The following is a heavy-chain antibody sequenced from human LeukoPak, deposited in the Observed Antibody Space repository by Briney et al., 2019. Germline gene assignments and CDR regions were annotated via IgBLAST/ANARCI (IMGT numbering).Heavy chain of an antibody. CDR2: IHYSGTT. D-gene: IGHD1-26*01. V-gene: IGHV4-59*01. CDR1: GGSISSYY. CDR3: ARGRWELPY. Sequence: PSETLSLTCTVSGGSISSYYWSWIRQSPGKGLEWIGYIHYSGTTNYNPSLKSRVTISVDTSKNQFSLKLTSVTAADTAVYYCARGRWELPYWGQGTLVTVSS. J-gene: IGHJ4*02.